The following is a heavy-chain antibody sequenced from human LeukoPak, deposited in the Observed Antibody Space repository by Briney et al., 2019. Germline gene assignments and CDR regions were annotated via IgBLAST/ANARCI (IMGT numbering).Heavy chain of an antibody. CDR3: ARGYSYVFY. V-gene: IGHV3-7*04. J-gene: IGHJ4*02. D-gene: IGHD5-18*01. CDR1: GFTFSSYW. Sequence: GGSLRLSCAASGFTFSSYWTSWVRQAPGKGLEWVANIKLDGSETNYGDSVKGRFTISRDNAENSLFLQMNSLRAEDTAVYYCARGYSYVFYWGQGTLVSVSS. CDR2: IKLDGSET.